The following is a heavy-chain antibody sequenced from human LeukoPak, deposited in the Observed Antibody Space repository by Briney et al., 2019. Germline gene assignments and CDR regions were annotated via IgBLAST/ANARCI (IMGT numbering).Heavy chain of an antibody. CDR3: ARGSGYYYDSSDLNAFDI. Sequence: GGSLRLSCVASGFTFSSYSMNWVRQAPGKGLEWVSYISSSSSTIYYADSVKGRFTISRDNSKNTLYLQMNSLRAEDTAVYYCARGSGYYYDSSDLNAFDIWGQGTMVTVSS. CDR1: GFTFSSYS. D-gene: IGHD3-22*01. J-gene: IGHJ3*02. V-gene: IGHV3-48*01. CDR2: ISSSSSTI.